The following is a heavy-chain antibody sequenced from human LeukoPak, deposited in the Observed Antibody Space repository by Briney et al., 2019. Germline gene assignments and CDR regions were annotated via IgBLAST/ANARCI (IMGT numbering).Heavy chain of an antibody. CDR1: GFTFRSYA. CDR2: ISTTSTTI. D-gene: IGHD6-13*01. Sequence: GGSLRLSCEASGFTFRSYAMNWVRQTPGRGLEWVSYISTTSTTIYYADSVKGRFTISRDNSKNTLYLQMNSLRAEDTAVYYCARYSSSDAFDIWGQGTMVTVSS. V-gene: IGHV3-48*01. CDR3: ARYSSSDAFDI. J-gene: IGHJ3*02.